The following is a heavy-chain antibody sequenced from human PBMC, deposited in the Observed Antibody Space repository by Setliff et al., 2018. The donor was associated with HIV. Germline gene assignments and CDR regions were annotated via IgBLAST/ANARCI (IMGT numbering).Heavy chain of an antibody. CDR1: GDTFNSHA. J-gene: IGHJ6*04. V-gene: IGHV1-69*13. CDR2: IIPIFGTP. CDR3: ARDSRDIVVVIAPEPEPYYYYGMDV. D-gene: IGHD2-15*01. Sequence: GASVKVSCKASGDTFNSHAISWVRQAPGQGLEWMGGIIPIFGTPNYAQKFKGRLTITADESTSTVYMELSSLRSEDTAVYYCARDSRDIVVVIAPEPEPYYYYGMDVWGGGTTVTVSS.